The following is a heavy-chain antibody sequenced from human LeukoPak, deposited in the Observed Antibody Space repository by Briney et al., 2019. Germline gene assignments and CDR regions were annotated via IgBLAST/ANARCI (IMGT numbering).Heavy chain of an antibody. J-gene: IGHJ4*02. V-gene: IGHV4-30-4*08. CDR1: GVSISSGDYY. Sequence: PSETLSLTCTVSGVSISSGDYYWSWIRQPPGKVLERIGYIYYSGSTYYNPSLKSRVTLSVDPSKNQFSLKLSSVTAADTAVYYCARLTFGGVIVFDYWGQGTLVTVSS. CDR3: ARLTFGGVIVFDY. D-gene: IGHD3-16*02. CDR2: IYYSGST.